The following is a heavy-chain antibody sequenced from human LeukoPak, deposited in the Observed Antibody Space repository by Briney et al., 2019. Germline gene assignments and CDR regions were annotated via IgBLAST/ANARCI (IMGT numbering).Heavy chain of an antibody. V-gene: IGHV4-34*01. J-gene: IGHJ4*02. CDR1: GGSFSGYY. D-gene: IGHD2-15*01. Sequence: SETLSLTCAVYGGSFSGYYWSRIRQPPGKGLEWIGEINHSGSTNYNPSLKSRVTISVDTSKNQFSLKLSSVTAADTAVYYCARGFPTLGYCSGGSCYSLDYWGQGTLVTVSS. CDR3: ARGFPTLGYCSGGSCYSLDY. CDR2: INHSGST.